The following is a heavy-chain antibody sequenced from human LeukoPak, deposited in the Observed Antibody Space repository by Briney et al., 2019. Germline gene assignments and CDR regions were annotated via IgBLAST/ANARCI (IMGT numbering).Heavy chain of an antibody. Sequence: PSETLSLTCTVSGGSVSSTTYYWSWIRQPPGKGLEWIASINYSGSTYYNPSLKSRVTISVDTSENQFSLKLSSVTAADTAVYYCARSYYDSSGYYSFDYWGQGTLVTVSS. D-gene: IGHD3-22*01. CDR3: ARSYYDSSGYYSFDY. V-gene: IGHV4-39*01. CDR1: GGSVSSTTYY. J-gene: IGHJ4*02. CDR2: INYSGST.